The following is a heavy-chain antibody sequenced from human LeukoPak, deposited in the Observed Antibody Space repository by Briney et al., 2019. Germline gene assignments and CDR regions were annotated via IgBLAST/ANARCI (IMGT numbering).Heavy chain of an antibody. CDR2: ISSNGGST. V-gene: IGHV3-64*01. D-gene: IGHD3-10*01. CDR1: GFTFSSYA. J-gene: IGHJ4*02. CDR3: ARVSVVRGVPSPPDY. Sequence: PGGSLRLSCAASGFTFSSYAMHRVRQAPGKGLEYVSAISSNGGSTYYANSVKGRFTISRDNSKNTLYLQMGSLRAEDMAVYYCARVSVVRGVPSPPDYWGQGTLVTVSS.